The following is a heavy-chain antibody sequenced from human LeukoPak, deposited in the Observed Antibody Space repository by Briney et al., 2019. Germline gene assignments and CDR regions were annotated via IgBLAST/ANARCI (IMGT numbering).Heavy chain of an antibody. Sequence: PSETLSLTCTVSGGXISSYYWSWIRQPPGKGLEWIAYIYYSGSTNYHPSLKSRVTVSVDTSKNEVSLKLSSLTAADTAVYYCARGPAAGGAWFDPWGQGTLVTVSS. CDR2: IYYSGST. CDR1: GGXISSYY. V-gene: IGHV4-59*01. CDR3: ARGPAAGGAWFDP. D-gene: IGHD2-2*01. J-gene: IGHJ5*02.